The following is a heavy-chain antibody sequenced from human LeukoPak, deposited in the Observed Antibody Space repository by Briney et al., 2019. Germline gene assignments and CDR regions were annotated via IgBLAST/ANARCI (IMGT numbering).Heavy chain of an antibody. D-gene: IGHD6-13*01. Sequence: SETLSLTCTVSGGSISSSSYYWSWIRQPPGKGLEWIGYIYYTGSTNYNPSLKSRVTLSVDTSKNQFSLKLSSVTAADTAVYYCARGAAAAFDPWGQGTLVTVSS. CDR2: IYYTGST. J-gene: IGHJ5*02. CDR1: GGSISSSSYY. CDR3: ARGAAAAFDP. V-gene: IGHV4-61*01.